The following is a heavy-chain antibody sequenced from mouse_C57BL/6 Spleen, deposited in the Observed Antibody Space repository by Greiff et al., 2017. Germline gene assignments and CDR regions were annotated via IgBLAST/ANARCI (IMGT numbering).Heavy chain of an antibody. V-gene: IGHV7-3*01. J-gene: IGHJ4*01. CDR3: ARCYYSEAMDY. CDR2: IRNKANGYTT. CDR1: GFTFTDYY. D-gene: IGHD1-1*01. Sequence: EVQLVESGGGLVQPGGSLSLSCAASGFTFTDYYMSWVRQPPGKALEWLGFIRNKANGYTTESSSSVKGRFTISRDNSQSILYLQMNALRAEDSATYYCARCYYSEAMDYWGQGTSVTVSS.